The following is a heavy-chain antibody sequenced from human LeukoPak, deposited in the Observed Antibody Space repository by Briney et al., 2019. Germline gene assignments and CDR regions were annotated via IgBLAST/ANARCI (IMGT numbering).Heavy chain of an antibody. Sequence: ASVKVSCKASGYTSTSYYIHWVRQAPGQGLEWMGILNPGNSSTSYAQKFQGRVTMTRDMSTSTVYMELSSLRSDDTAVYYCARANMVRGVGSFFDRNWFDPWGQGTLVTVSS. D-gene: IGHD3-10*01. CDR3: ARANMVRGVGSFFDRNWFDP. CDR1: GYTSTSYY. CDR2: LNPGNSST. J-gene: IGHJ5*02. V-gene: IGHV1-46*01.